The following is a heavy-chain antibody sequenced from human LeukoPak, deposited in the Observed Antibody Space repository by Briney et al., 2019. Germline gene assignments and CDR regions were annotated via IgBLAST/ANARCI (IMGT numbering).Heavy chain of an antibody. D-gene: IGHD3-3*01. CDR2: IKYNGNNK. CDR3: AKDVSRFLEWLLTGFDF. V-gene: IGHV3-30*02. CDR1: GFTFSSYG. J-gene: IGHJ4*02. Sequence: GGSLRLSCAASGFTFSSYGMHWVRQAPGKGLEGVTFIKYNGNNKYYADSVKGRFTISRDNSKNTLYLQMNSLRAEDTAVYYCAKDVSRFLEWLLTGFDFWGQGTLVTVSS.